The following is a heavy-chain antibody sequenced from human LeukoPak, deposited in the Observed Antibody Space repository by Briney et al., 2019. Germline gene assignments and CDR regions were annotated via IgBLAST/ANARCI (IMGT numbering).Heavy chain of an antibody. CDR3: ARTQSQWLGDYYFDY. Sequence: PGGSLRLSCAASGFTFSSYAMHWVRQAPGRGLEWVAVISYDGSNKYYADSVKGRFTISRDNSKNTLYLQMNSLRAEDTAVYYCARTQSQWLGDYYFDYWGQGTLVTVSS. CDR1: GFTFSSYA. J-gene: IGHJ4*02. D-gene: IGHD6-19*01. CDR2: ISYDGSNK. V-gene: IGHV3-30-3*01.